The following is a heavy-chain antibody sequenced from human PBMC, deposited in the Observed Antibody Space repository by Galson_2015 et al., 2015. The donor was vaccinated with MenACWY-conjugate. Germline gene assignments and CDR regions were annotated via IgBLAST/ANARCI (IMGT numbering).Heavy chain of an antibody. CDR1: GFTFSDYD. J-gene: IGHJ1*01. Sequence: SLRLSCAASGFTFSDYDMSWVRQAPGKGLEWVSAISGSGGSTYYADSVKGRFTISRGNSKNTLYLQMNSLRAEDTAVYYCAKAEAVEYFQHWGQGTLVTVSS. CDR2: ISGSGGST. CDR3: AKAEAVEYFQH. V-gene: IGHV3-23*01. D-gene: IGHD6-19*01.